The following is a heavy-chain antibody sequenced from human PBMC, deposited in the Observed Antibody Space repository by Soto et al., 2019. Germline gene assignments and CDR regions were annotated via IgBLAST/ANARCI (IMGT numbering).Heavy chain of an antibody. CDR3: ARCYGDTSGYFDL. CDR2: IYYSGST. D-gene: IGHD4-17*01. CDR1: GGSISSGGYY. Sequence: QVQLQESGPGLVKPSQTLSLTCTVSGGSISSGGYYWSWIRQHPGKGLEWIGYIYYSGSTYYNPSLKSRVXXSXDXXKNQCSLKLSSVTAADTAVYYCARCYGDTSGYFDLWGRGTLVTVSS. J-gene: IGHJ2*01. V-gene: IGHV4-31*03.